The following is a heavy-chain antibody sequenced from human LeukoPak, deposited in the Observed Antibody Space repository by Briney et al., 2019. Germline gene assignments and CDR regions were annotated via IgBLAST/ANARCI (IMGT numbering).Heavy chain of an antibody. Sequence: ASVKVSCKASGYTFTSYGISWVRQAPGQGLEWMGWISAYNGNTNYAQKLQGRVTMTTDTSTSTAYMELRSLRSDDTAVYYCARALLYTDYGDSDYWGQGTLVTVSS. CDR1: GYTFTSYG. V-gene: IGHV1-18*01. J-gene: IGHJ4*02. CDR3: ARALLYTDYGDSDY. D-gene: IGHD4-17*01. CDR2: ISAYNGNT.